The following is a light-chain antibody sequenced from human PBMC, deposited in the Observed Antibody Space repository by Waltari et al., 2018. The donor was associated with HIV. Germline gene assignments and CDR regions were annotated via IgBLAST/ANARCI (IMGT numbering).Light chain of an antibody. V-gene: IGKV1-39*01. CDR2: AAS. CDR1: QSISSY. CDR3: QQSNSSPFT. Sequence: DIQMTQSPSSMSESVGDRVTITCRASQSISSYLNWYQQKPGKAPKLLIYAASSLQSGVPSRFSGSGFGTDFTLTISSLQPEDFATYYCQQSNSSPFTFGPGTKVDIK. J-gene: IGKJ3*01.